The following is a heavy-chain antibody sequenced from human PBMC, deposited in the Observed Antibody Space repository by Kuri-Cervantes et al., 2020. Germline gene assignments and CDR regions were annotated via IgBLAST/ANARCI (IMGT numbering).Heavy chain of an antibody. V-gene: IGHV3-48*02. CDR3: ARDPYGMDV. J-gene: IGHJ6*02. Sequence: GESLKCSCAASGFTFSSYSMNWVRQAPGKGVEWVSYISSSSSTIYYAGSVKGRFTISRDNAKNSLYLQMNSLRDEDTAVYYCARDPYGMDVWGQGTTVTVSS. CDR2: ISSSSSTI. CDR1: GFTFSSYS.